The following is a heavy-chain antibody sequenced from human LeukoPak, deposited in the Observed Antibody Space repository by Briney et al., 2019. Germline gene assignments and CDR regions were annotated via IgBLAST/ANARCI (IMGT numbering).Heavy chain of an antibody. J-gene: IGHJ4*02. CDR2: INPNSGGT. CDR1: GYTFTGYY. Sequence: ASVKVSCKASGYTFTGYYMHWVRQAPGQGLEWMGWINPNSGGTNYAQKFQGRVTMTRDTSISTAYMELSRLRSDDTAVYYCARDQSPHYHDSSGYSYWGQGTLVTVSS. CDR3: ARDQSPHYHDSSGYSY. V-gene: IGHV1-2*02. D-gene: IGHD3-22*01.